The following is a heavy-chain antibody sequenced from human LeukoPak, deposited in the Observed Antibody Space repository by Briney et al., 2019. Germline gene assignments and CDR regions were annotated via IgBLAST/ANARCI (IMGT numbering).Heavy chain of an antibody. J-gene: IGHJ4*02. CDR1: DASITNYY. CDR2: IYTSGST. CDR3: ARTINSSGWYPDY. V-gene: IGHV4-4*07. Sequence: PSDTLSLTCTVSDASITNYYWGWIRQPAGKGLEWIGRIYTSGSTDYNPSLRSRLTISVDTSKNQFSLKLRSVTAADTAVYYCARTINSSGWYPDYWGQGTLVTVSS. D-gene: IGHD6-19*01.